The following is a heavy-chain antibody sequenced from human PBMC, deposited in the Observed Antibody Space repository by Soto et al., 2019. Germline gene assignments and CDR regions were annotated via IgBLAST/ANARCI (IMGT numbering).Heavy chain of an antibody. CDR3: AREAGCSGTNCNVYFDY. Sequence: GGSLRLSCAASGFSFSSYWMHWVRQAPGKGLVWVSRINTDGSTTDYADSVKGRFTISRDNSRNTLYLHMNSLTPEDTAVYYCAREAGCSGTNCNVYFDYWGLGTLVTVSS. D-gene: IGHD2-15*01. V-gene: IGHV3-74*01. CDR2: INTDGSTT. CDR1: GFSFSSYW. J-gene: IGHJ4*01.